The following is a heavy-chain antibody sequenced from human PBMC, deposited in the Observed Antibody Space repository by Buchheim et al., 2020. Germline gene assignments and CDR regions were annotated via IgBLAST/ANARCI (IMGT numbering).Heavy chain of an antibody. CDR2: ISFDSTNI. CDR1: GFAFSIYA. J-gene: IGHJ6*02. V-gene: IGHV3-30*04. Sequence: QDQLVESGGDVVQPGRSLRLSCVASGFAFSIYAMQWVRQAPGKGLETVALISFDSTNIKYAESVKGRFTVSRDNSKNTLYLQMNSLRAEDTAVYYCAKDLVGDYYYGMDVWGQGTT. CDR3: AKDLVGDYYYGMDV. D-gene: IGHD2-15*01.